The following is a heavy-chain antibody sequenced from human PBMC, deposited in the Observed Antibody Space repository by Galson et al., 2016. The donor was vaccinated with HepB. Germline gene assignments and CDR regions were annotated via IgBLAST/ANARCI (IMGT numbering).Heavy chain of an antibody. J-gene: IGHJ4*02. V-gene: IGHV1-46*01. D-gene: IGHD3-3*01. Sequence: SVKVSCKASGYTFISYYMYWVRQAPGQGLEWMGVINPSGGSTSYAQKFQGRVTMTRDTSTNIVYMELSSLRSEDTAVYYCARGWSGFWKHYFDYWGQGTLVTVSS. CDR1: GYTFISYY. CDR3: ARGWSGFWKHYFDY. CDR2: INPSGGST.